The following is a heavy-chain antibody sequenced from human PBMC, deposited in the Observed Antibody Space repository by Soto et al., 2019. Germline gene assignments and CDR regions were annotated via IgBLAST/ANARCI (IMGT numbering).Heavy chain of an antibody. CDR1: GYTFTGYY. CDR2: INPNSGGT. V-gene: IGHV1-2*04. J-gene: IGHJ6*03. CDR3: VRAVVPAAMGDYYYYYMDV. D-gene: IGHD2-2*01. Sequence: QVQLVQSGAEVKKPGASVKVSCKASGYTFTGYYMHWVRQAPGQGLEWRGWINPNSGGTNYAQKFQGWVTMTRDTSISTAYMELSRLRSDDTAVYYCVRAVVPAAMGDYYYYYMDVWGKGTTVTVSS.